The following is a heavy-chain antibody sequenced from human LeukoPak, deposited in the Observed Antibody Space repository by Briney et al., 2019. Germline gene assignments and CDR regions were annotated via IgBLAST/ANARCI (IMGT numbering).Heavy chain of an antibody. J-gene: IGHJ3*02. CDR2: INPSGGST. CDR3: ARDSGRAFDI. Sequence: ASVKVSCKASGYIFTSYHIHWVRQAPGQGLEWMGIINPSGGSTNYAQKFQGRVTMTRDTSISTAYMELSRLRSDDTAVYYCARDSGRAFDIWGQGTMVTVSS. CDR1: GYIFTSYH. V-gene: IGHV1-46*01.